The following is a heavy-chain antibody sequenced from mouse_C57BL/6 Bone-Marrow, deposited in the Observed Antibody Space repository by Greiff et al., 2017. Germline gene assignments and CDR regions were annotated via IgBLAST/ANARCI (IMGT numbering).Heavy chain of an antibody. J-gene: IGHJ1*03. CDR1: GSHFSDYG. CDR3: ARRWLYFDV. D-gene: IGHD2-2*01. V-gene: IGHV5-15*01. CDR2: ISNLAYSI. Sequence: VHLTASGPGLAPSGASLNFSCARSGSHFSDYGMAPVRQAPRKGPEWVAFISNLAYSIYYADTVTGRFTISRENAKKTLYLEMSRLRSEDTSIYYCARRWLYFDVWGTVTTVTVSS.